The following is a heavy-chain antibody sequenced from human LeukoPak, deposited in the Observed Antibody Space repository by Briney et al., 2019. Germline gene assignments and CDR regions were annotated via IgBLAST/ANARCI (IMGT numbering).Heavy chain of an antibody. CDR1: GYSFTSYW. CDR3: ARGSGSYHTAYMN. CDR2: IYPGDSDT. J-gene: IGHJ4*02. Sequence: GESLKISCKGSGYSFTSYWIGWVRQKPGKSLEWMGIIYPGDSDTRYSPSFQGQVTISADKSLSTAYLQWSSLKASDTAMYYCARGSGSYHTAYMNWGQGSPVTVSS. V-gene: IGHV5-51*01. D-gene: IGHD1-26*01.